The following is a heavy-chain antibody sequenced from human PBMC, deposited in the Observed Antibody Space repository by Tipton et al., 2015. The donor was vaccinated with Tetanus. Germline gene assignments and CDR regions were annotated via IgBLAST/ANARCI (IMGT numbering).Heavy chain of an antibody. J-gene: IGHJ4*02. V-gene: IGHV3-23*01. D-gene: IGHD1-26*01. CDR1: GFTFSSYA. CDR3: VSWENTLNY. CDR2: ISGSGGST. Sequence: SLRLSCAASGFTFSSYAMSWVRQAPGKGPEWASAISGSGGSTYHADSVKGRFTISRDNSRNTLYLQMNSLRAEDTAVYYCVSWENTLNYWGQGTLVTVSS.